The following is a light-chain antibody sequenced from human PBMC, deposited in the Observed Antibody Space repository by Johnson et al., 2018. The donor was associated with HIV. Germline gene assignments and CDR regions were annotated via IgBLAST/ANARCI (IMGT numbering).Light chain of an antibody. Sequence: QSVLTQPPSVSAAPGQKVSISCSGSSSNIGINFVSWYQQVPGTAPKLLICESNKRPSGIPNRFSGSKSGTSATLGITGLQTGDEADYYFGTWDSSLRALAFGTGTKVTVL. CDR3: GTWDSSLRALA. J-gene: IGLJ1*01. V-gene: IGLV1-51*02. CDR2: ESN. CDR1: SSNIGINF.